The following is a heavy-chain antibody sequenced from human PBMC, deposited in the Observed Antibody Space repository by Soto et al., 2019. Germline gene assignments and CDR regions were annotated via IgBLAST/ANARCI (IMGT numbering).Heavy chain of an antibody. CDR1: GGSITTGGRY. D-gene: IGHD1-1*01. J-gene: IGHJ3*02. CDR3: AQALVFTGGDGFDI. Sequence: QVRLQEWGPGLVKPSQTLSLKCSVSGGSITTGGRYWSWIRQLPGKGREWIGDIYYSGNTYYNASLKSRVTISVDAAKNQFSLKLSSVTAADPAVYYCAQALVFTGGDGFDIWGQGGLVTVSS. V-gene: IGHV4-31*02. CDR2: IYYSGNT.